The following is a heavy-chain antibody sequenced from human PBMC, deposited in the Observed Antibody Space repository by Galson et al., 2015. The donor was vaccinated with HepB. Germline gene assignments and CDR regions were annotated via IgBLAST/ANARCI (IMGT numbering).Heavy chain of an antibody. Sequence: LRLSCAASGFTFSKAWMSWVRQTPGKGLEWVGRIKDITDGGTTDYAAPVKGRFTVSRDDSINTLYLHMNSLQTEDTAVYYCTTVDWTYKRSGYFDFWGQGTLVTVSS. V-gene: IGHV3-15*01. CDR2: IKDITDGGTT. CDR1: GFTFSKAW. D-gene: IGHD1-7*01. CDR3: TTVDWTYKRSGYFDF. J-gene: IGHJ4*02.